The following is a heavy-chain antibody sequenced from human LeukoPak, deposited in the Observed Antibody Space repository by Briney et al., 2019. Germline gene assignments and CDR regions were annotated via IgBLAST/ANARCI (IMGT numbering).Heavy chain of an antibody. D-gene: IGHD1-26*01. J-gene: IGHJ6*02. CDR1: GGSVSSGSYY. CDR3: ARGRSNYYGMDV. V-gene: IGHV4-61*01. Sequence: SETLSLTCTVSGGSVSSGSYYWSWIRQPPGKGLEWIGYIYYSGSTNYNPSLKSRVTISVDTSKNLFSLKVSSVTAADTAVYYCARGRSNYYGMDVWGQGTTVTVSS. CDR2: IYYSGST.